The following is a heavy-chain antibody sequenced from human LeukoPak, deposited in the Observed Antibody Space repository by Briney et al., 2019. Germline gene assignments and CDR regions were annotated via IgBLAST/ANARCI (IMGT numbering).Heavy chain of an antibody. CDR3: ARALAVADSFVY. D-gene: IGHD6-19*01. J-gene: IGHJ4*02. Sequence: ASVKVSCKASGYTLTGYYMHWLRQAPGQGLEWMGRINPNSGGTNYAQKFQGRVTMTRGTSISTAYMKLSRLRSDDTAVYYCARALAVADSFVYWGQGTLVTVSS. CDR2: INPNSGGT. CDR1: GYTLTGYY. V-gene: IGHV1-2*06.